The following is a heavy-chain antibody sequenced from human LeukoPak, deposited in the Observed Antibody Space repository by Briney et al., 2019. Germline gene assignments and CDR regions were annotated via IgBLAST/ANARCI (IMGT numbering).Heavy chain of an antibody. J-gene: IGHJ1*01. D-gene: IGHD4-17*01. CDR3: ATGFPNYGDYKGYFQY. Sequence: PGGSLRLSCAASGFTFGSVWMSWVRQAPGKGLEWVGRIKSKTDGGTPDYAAPVKGRFTISGDDSKNTLYLRMNSLKTEDTAVYYCATGFPNYGDYKGYFQYWGQGTLVTVSS. V-gene: IGHV3-15*01. CDR2: IKSKTDGGTP. CDR1: GFTFGSVW.